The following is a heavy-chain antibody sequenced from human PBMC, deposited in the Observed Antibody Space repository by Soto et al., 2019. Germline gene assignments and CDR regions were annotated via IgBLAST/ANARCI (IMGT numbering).Heavy chain of an antibody. Sequence: SVKVSCKASGGTFSSYAISWVRQAPGQGLEWMGGIIPIFGTANYAQKFQGRVTITADESTSTAYMELSSLRSEDTAVYYCARFYDSSGYSHDWGQGTLVTVSS. CDR1: GGTFSSYA. D-gene: IGHD3-22*01. CDR2: IIPIFGTA. V-gene: IGHV1-69*13. CDR3: ARFYDSSGYSHD. J-gene: IGHJ4*02.